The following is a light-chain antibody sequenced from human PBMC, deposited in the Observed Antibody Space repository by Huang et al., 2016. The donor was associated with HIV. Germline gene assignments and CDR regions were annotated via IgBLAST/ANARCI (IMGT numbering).Light chain of an antibody. J-gene: IGKJ1*01. CDR3: QQYNSWPRT. V-gene: IGKV3-15*01. CDR1: QSVSSN. CDR2: DAS. Sequence: EIVMTQSPATLSVLPGERATLSCRASQSVSSNLAWYQQKPGQAPRLLIYDASTRATGIAARFSGSGSVTEFTLTISSLQSEDFAVYYCQQYNSWPRTFGQGTKVEIK.